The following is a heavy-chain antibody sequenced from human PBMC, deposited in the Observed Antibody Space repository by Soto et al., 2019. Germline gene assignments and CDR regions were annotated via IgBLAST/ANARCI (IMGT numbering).Heavy chain of an antibody. J-gene: IGHJ4*02. Sequence: QVQLVQSGAEVKKPGSSVKVSCKASGGTFSSYTISWVRQAPGQGLEWMGRIIPILGIANYAQKFQGRVTITADKSTSTAYMELSSLRSEDTAVYYCARETPPYCGGDCYSDSWGQGTLVTVSS. CDR1: GGTFSSYT. V-gene: IGHV1-69*08. D-gene: IGHD2-21*02. CDR2: IIPILGIA. CDR3: ARETPPYCGGDCYSDS.